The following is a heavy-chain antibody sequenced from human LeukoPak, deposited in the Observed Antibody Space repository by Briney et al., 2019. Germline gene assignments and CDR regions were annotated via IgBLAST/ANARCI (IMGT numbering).Heavy chain of an antibody. J-gene: IGHJ4*02. Sequence: GGSLRLSCAASGFTFSSYGMHWVRQAPGKGLEWVAFIRYDGSNKYYADSVKGRFTISRDNAKNSLYLQMNSLRAEDTAVYYCARVHYYYDSSGPFDYWGQGTLVTVSS. V-gene: IGHV3-30*02. CDR3: ARVHYYYDSSGPFDY. CDR1: GFTFSSYG. D-gene: IGHD3-22*01. CDR2: IRYDGSNK.